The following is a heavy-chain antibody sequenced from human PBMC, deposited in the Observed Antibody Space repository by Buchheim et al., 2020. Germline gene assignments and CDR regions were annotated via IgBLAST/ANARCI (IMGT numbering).Heavy chain of an antibody. CDR2: IYYSGST. CDR3: ARSTLWEVYRGYSSSWYPQGFDY. J-gene: IGHJ4*02. D-gene: IGHD6-13*01. CDR1: GGSISSYY. Sequence: QVQLQESGPGLVKPSETLSLTCTVSGGSISSYYWSWIRQPPGKGLEWIGYIYYSGSTNYNPSLKSRVTISVDTSKNQFSLKLSSVTAADTAVYYCARSTLWEVYRGYSSSWYPQGFDYWGQGTL. V-gene: IGHV4-59*01.